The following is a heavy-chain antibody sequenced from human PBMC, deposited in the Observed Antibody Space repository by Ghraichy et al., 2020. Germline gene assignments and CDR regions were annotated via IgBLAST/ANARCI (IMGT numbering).Heavy chain of an antibody. Sequence: ASVKVSCKVSGYTLTELSMHWVRQAPGKGLEWMGGFDPEDGETIYAQKFQGRVTMTEDTSTDTAYMELSSLRSEDTAVYYCATVFDLTGPNLRVAFDIWGQGTMVTVSS. CDR1: GYTLTELS. V-gene: IGHV1-24*01. CDR3: ATVFDLTGPNLRVAFDI. CDR2: FDPEDGET. D-gene: IGHD3-9*01. J-gene: IGHJ3*02.